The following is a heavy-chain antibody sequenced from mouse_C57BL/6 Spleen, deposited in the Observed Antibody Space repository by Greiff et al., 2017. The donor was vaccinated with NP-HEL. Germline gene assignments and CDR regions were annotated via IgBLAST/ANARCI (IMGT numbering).Heavy chain of an antibody. CDR1: GFSLSTSGMG. J-gene: IGHJ1*03. CDR2: IYWDDDK. CDR3: ARSRYYYGSNWYFDV. Sequence: QVTLKESGPGILQSSQTLSLTCSFSGFSLSTSGMGVSWIRQPSGKGLEWLAHIYWDDDKRYNPSLKSRLTISKDTSRNQVFLKITSVDTADTATYYCARSRYYYGSNWYFDVWGTGTTVTVSS. D-gene: IGHD1-1*01. V-gene: IGHV8-12*01.